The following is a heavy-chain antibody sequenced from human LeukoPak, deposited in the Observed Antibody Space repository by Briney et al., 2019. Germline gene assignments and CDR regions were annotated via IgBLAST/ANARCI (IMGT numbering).Heavy chain of an antibody. CDR2: INHSGST. J-gene: IGHJ4*02. CDR1: GGSISSGGYS. V-gene: IGHV4-34*01. CDR3: ARGRGYGRKYYFDY. D-gene: IGHD5-18*01. Sequence: SETLSLTCAVSGGSISSGGYSWSWIRQPPGKGLEWIGEINHSGSTNYNPSLKSRVTISVDTSKNQFSLKLSSVTAADTAVYYCARGRGYGRKYYFDYWGQGTLVTVSS.